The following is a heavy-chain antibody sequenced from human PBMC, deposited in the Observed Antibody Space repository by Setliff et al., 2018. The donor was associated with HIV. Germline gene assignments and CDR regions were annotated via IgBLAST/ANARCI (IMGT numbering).Heavy chain of an antibody. J-gene: IGHJ4*02. CDR2: IYHVGTT. Sequence: SETLSLTCTVSGYSMSGGYNWGWTRQSPEKGLEWIGNIYHVGTTYYNPSLKSRVTLSVDPSKSQFSLKLTSVTAADTALYYCVTTDYFYGRNNFEYWGQGALVTVSS. D-gene: IGHD3-10*01. V-gene: IGHV4-38-2*02. CDR3: VTTDYFYGRNNFEY. CDR1: GYSMSGGYN.